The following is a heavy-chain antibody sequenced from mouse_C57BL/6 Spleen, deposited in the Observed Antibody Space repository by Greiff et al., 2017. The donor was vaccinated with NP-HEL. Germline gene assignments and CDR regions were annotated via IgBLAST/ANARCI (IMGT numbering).Heavy chain of an antibody. D-gene: IGHD3-2*02. Sequence: QVQLQQSGAELVMPGASVKLSCKASGYTFTSYWMHWVKQRPGQGLEWIGEIDPSDSYTNYNQKFKGKSTLTVDKSSSTAYMQLSSLTSEDSAVYYCARLRDSSGYVGYWGQGTTLTVSS. CDR2: IDPSDSYT. CDR3: ARLRDSSGYVGY. CDR1: GYTFTSYW. V-gene: IGHV1-69*01. J-gene: IGHJ2*01.